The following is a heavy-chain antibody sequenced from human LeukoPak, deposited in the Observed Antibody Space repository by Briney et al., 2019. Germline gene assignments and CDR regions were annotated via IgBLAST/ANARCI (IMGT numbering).Heavy chain of an antibody. D-gene: IGHD1-26*01. Sequence: GGSLRLSCAASGFTFRSYEMSWVRQAPGKGLEWIAYIRSSGSNMYYADSVRGRFPISRDNAKDSLYLQMNSLRAEDTAIYYCARDGLSGDQAFDAFDMWGQGTMVTVSS. CDR3: ARDGLSGDQAFDAFDM. V-gene: IGHV3-48*03. J-gene: IGHJ3*02. CDR1: GFTFRSYE. CDR2: IRSSGSNM.